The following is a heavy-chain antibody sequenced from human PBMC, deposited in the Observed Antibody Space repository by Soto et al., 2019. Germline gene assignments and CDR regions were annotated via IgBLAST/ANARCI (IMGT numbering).Heavy chain of an antibody. V-gene: IGHV1-8*01. CDR3: ARDNIAAAVSYNWFDP. D-gene: IGHD6-6*01. CDR2: MNPNSGNT. Sequence: ASVKVSCKASGYTFTSYDINWVRQATGQRLEWMGWMNPNSGNTGYAQKLQGRVTMTRNTSISTAYMELSSLRSEDTAVYYCARDNIAAAVSYNWFDPWGQGTLVTVSS. J-gene: IGHJ5*02. CDR1: GYTFTSYD.